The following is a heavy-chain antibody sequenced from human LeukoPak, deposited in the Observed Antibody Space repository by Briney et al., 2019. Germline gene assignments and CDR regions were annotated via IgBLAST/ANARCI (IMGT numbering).Heavy chain of an antibody. V-gene: IGHV1-8*02. CDR2: INPNSGGT. Sequence: ASVKVSCKASRYTFIDYYIHWVRQAPGQGLEWMGWINPNSGGTGYAQKFQGRVTMTRNTSISTAYMELSSLRSEDTAVYYCAMGRWLQLPDYWGQGTLVTVSS. J-gene: IGHJ4*02. CDR3: AMGRWLQLPDY. D-gene: IGHD5-24*01. CDR1: RYTFIDYY.